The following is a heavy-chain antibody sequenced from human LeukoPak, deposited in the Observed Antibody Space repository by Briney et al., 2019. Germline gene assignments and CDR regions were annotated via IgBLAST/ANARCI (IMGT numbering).Heavy chain of an antibody. CDR3: ARDLGVVITRYYFDY. CDR1: GYTFTGYY. CDR2: INPNSGGT. V-gene: IGHV1-2*02. D-gene: IGHD3-3*01. J-gene: IGHJ4*02. Sequence: ASVKVSCKASGYTFTGYYMHWVRQAPGQGLEWVGWINPNSGGTNYAQKFQGRVTMTRDTSISTAYMELSRLRSDDTAVYYCARDLGVVITRYYFDYWGQGTLVTVSS.